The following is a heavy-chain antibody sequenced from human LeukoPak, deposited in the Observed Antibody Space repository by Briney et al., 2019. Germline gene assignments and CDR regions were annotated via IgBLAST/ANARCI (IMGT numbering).Heavy chain of an antibody. CDR3: ARSTYSSNDY. CDR2: ISSSGSTI. J-gene: IGHJ4*02. V-gene: IGHV3-48*03. D-gene: IGHD6-13*01. Sequence: GGSLRLSCAASGFTFSSYEMNWVRQAPGKGLEWVSYISSSGSTIYYADSVKGRFTISRDNAKNSLYLQMNSLRAEDTAVYYCARSTYSSNDYWGQGTLVTVSS. CDR1: GFTFSSYE.